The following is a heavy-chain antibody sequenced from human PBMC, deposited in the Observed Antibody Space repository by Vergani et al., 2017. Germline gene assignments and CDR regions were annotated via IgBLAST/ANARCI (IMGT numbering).Heavy chain of an antibody. CDR2: IYYSGST. Sequence: QVQLQESGPGLVKPSQTLSLTCAVYGGSFSGYYWSWIRQHPGKGLEWIGYIYYSGSTYYNPSLKSRVTISVDTSKNQFSLKLSSVTAADTAVYYCARHGILYTPYYFDYWGQGTLVTVSS. V-gene: IGHV4-31*11. J-gene: IGHJ4*02. D-gene: IGHD2-8*01. CDR3: ARHGILYTPYYFDY. CDR1: GGSFSGYY.